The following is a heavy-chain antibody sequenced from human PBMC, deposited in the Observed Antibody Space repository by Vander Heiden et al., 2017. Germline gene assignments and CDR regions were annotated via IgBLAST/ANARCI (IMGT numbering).Heavy chain of an antibody. Sequence: EVQLLESGGGLVQPGGSLRLSCAASCFTSSGYAMSWVRQAPGKGLGWVSAISGSGGSTYYAYAVKGRFTISRDNSKNTLYLKLQSNRAEDTAVYYCSKDKGDLYCFDYWGQGTLVTVSS. CDR3: SKDKGDLYCFDY. J-gene: IGHJ4*02. CDR1: CFTSSGYA. V-gene: IGHV3-23*01. D-gene: IGHD3-16*01. CDR2: ISGSGGST.